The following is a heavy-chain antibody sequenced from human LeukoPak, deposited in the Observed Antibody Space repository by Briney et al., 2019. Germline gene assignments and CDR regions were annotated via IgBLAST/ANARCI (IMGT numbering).Heavy chain of an antibody. D-gene: IGHD3-22*01. CDR3: ARVDYDSSGYFDY. V-gene: IGHV4-59*01. CDR1: GGSFSSYY. Sequence: PSETLSLTCTVSGGSFSSYYWSWIRQPPGKGLVWIGYIYYSGSTNSNPSLKSRVTMSIDTSKNQFSLKVTSVTAADTAVYYCARVDYDSSGYFDYWGQGTPVTVSS. J-gene: IGHJ4*02. CDR2: IYYSGST.